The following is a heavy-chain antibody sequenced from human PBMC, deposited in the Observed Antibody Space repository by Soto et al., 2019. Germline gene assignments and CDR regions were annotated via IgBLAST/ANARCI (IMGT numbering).Heavy chain of an antibody. D-gene: IGHD4-17*01. CDR1: AFTFSNAW. Sequence: EVQLVESGGGLVKPGGSLTLSCAASAFTFSNAWMSWVRQAPGKGLEWVGRIRSKTDGGTADYTAPVKGRFIISRDDSKNTVSLQMNSMITEGTAVFYLTTVRRDWGQGTLVTVSS. CDR2: IRSKTDGGTA. J-gene: IGHJ4*02. CDR3: TTVRRD. V-gene: IGHV3-15*01.